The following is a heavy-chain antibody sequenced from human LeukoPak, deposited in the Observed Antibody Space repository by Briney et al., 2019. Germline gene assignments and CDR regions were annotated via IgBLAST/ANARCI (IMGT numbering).Heavy chain of an antibody. CDR2: ISYDGSNK. J-gene: IGHJ4*02. CDR1: GFTFSSYY. CDR3: ARDQLWFGDLWDY. Sequence: QPGRSLRLSCAASGFTFSSYYMHWVRQAPGKGLEWVAVISYDGSNKYYADSVKGRFAISRDNSKNTLYLQMNSLRAEDTSVYYCARDQLWFGDLWDYWGQGTLVTVSS. V-gene: IGHV3-30*09. D-gene: IGHD3-10*01.